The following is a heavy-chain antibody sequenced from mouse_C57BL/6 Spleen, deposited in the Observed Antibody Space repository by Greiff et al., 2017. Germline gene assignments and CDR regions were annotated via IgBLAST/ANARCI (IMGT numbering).Heavy chain of an antibody. Sequence: EVKLMESGGGLVKPGGSLKLSCAASGFTFSDYGMHWVRQAPEKGLEWVAYISSGSSTIYYADTVKGRFTISRDNAKNTLFLQMTSLRSEDTAMYYCARAGYYGSSYDWYFDVWGTGTTVTVSS. CDR1: GFTFSDYG. J-gene: IGHJ1*03. CDR2: ISSGSSTI. D-gene: IGHD1-1*01. V-gene: IGHV5-17*01. CDR3: ARAGYYGSSYDWYFDV.